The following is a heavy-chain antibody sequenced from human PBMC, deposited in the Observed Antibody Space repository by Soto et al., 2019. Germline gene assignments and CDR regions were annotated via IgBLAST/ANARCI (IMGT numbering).Heavy chain of an antibody. D-gene: IGHD6-13*01. CDR1: GFTFSDYG. CDR2: ISGDNINS. V-gene: IGHV1-18*01. J-gene: IGHJ6*02. CDR3: GREGQQLAQEKYYQFNGMDV. Sequence: ASVKVYCKASGFTFSDYGLSWVRQAPGQPLEWMGWISGDNINSKYSQKFQGRLTMTTDTSTATASMELRSLTSDDTAVYYCGREGQQLAQEKYYQFNGMDVWGQGTTVTSP.